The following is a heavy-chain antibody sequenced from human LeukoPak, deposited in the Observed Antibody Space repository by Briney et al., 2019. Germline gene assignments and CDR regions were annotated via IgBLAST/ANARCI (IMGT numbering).Heavy chain of an antibody. J-gene: IGHJ6*03. CDR3: ARVGCSSTSCYPLNYYYYYYMDV. CDR2: INPNSGGT. Sequence: GASVKVSCKASGYTFTGYYMHWLRQAPGQGLEWMGWINPNSGGTNYAQKFQGRVTMTRDTSISTAYMELSRLRSDDTAVYYCARVGCSSTSCYPLNYYYYYYMDVWGKGTTVTVSS. V-gene: IGHV1-2*02. CDR1: GYTFTGYY. D-gene: IGHD2-2*01.